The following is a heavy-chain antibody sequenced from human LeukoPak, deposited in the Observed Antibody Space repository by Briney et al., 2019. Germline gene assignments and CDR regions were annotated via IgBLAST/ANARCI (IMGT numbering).Heavy chain of an antibody. CDR2: INHSGST. CDR3: ARGRGDY. Sequence: SETLSLTCAVYGGSFSGYYWSWIRQPPGKGLEWIGEINHSGSTNYNPSLKSRVTISVDTSRNQFSPKLSSVTAADTAVYYCARGRGDYWGQGTLVTVSS. J-gene: IGHJ4*02. D-gene: IGHD3-10*01. V-gene: IGHV4-34*01. CDR1: GGSFSGYY.